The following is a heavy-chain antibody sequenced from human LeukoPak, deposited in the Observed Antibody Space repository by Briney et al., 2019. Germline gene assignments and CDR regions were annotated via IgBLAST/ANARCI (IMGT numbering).Heavy chain of an antibody. V-gene: IGHV3-30-3*01. D-gene: IGHD1-26*01. CDR2: ISYDGNNK. J-gene: IGHJ4*02. Sequence: GGSLRLSCAASGFTFSSYPMHWVRQTPGKGLEWVAAISYDGNNKYHADSVNGRITISRDDSKNTFYMQLNSLRVEDTAIYYCTRAYLVGGQLLFDYWGQGTLLTVSS. CDR3: TRAYLVGGQLLFDY. CDR1: GFTFSSYP.